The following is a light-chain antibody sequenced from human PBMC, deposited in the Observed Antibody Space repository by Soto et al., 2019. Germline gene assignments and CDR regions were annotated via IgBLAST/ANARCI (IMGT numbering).Light chain of an antibody. V-gene: IGKV1-17*03. CDR2: SAN. Sequence: DIQMTHSASDMSSSVVDRVTSRGRASQDISNFLVWFQQRPGKVPKRLMYSANRLESGVPSRFSGSGSGTEFTLTLSCLQPEDFATYYCLQHKSYPRTFGQGTKVDIK. CDR3: LQHKSYPRT. CDR1: QDISNF. J-gene: IGKJ1*01.